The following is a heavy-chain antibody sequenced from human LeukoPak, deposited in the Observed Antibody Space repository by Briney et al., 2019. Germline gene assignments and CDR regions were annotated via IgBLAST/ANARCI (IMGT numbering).Heavy chain of an antibody. D-gene: IGHD4-17*01. CDR2: INHSGNT. Sequence: KPGGSLRLSCAASGFTFSSYSMNWVRQAPGKGLEWIGEINHSGNTNYNPSLKSRVTISVDTSKNQFSLKLSSVTAADTAVYYCARGLPAVTWGQGTLVTVSS. CDR1: GFTFSSYS. J-gene: IGHJ4*02. CDR3: ARGLPAVT. V-gene: IGHV4-34*01.